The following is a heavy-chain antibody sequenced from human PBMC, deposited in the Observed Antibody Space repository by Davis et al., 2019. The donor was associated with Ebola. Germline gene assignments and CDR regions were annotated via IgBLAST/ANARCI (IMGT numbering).Heavy chain of an antibody. CDR1: GFTFSSYW. Sequence: GESLKISCAASGFTFSSYWMNWVRQAPGKGLEWVANIKQDGSEKYYVDSVKGRFTISRDNAKNSLYLQMNSLRDEDTAVYYCARGSEMANPADGDYWGQGTLVTVSS. CDR2: IKQDGSEK. D-gene: IGHD5-24*01. J-gene: IGHJ4*02. CDR3: ARGSEMANPADGDY. V-gene: IGHV3-7*01.